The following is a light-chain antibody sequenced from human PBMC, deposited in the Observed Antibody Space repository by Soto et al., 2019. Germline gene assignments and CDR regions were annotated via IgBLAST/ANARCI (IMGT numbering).Light chain of an antibody. CDR1: QPVSDK. V-gene: IGKV3-15*01. J-gene: IGKJ5*01. CDR2: GAS. CDR3: QQYDQWPIT. Sequence: EVVVPESPANLSLSPGAGTTLSCWASQPVSDKLAWYQQKPGQAPRLLIYGASARALGIPARFSGSGSGTEFSFSVTSLQSEDFAVYYCQQYDQWPITFGQGTRLEIK.